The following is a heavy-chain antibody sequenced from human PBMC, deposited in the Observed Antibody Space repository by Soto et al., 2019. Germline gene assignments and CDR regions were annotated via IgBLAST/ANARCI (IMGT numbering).Heavy chain of an antibody. CDR1: GGSFSGYY. Sequence: SETLCLTCAVYGGSFSGYYWSWIRQPPGKGLEWIGEINHSGSTNYNPSLKSRVTISVDTSKNQFSLKLSSVTAADTAVYYCARGASYYYYDSSGSLGPCGKGTLVT. D-gene: IGHD3-22*01. V-gene: IGHV4-34*01. CDR2: INHSGST. CDR3: ARGASYYYYDSSGSLGP. J-gene: IGHJ5*02.